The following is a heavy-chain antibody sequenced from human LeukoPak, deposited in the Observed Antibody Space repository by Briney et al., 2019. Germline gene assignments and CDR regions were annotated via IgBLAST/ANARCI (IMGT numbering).Heavy chain of an antibody. D-gene: IGHD3-16*02. V-gene: IGHV3-30*03. Sequence: GGSLRLSCAASGFTLSSYGMHWVRQAPGKGLEWVAVISYDGSNKYYADSVKGRFTISRDNSKSTLYLQMNSLRAEDTAVYYCARERYYDYVWGSYLPRNAFDIWGQGTMVTVSS. J-gene: IGHJ3*02. CDR1: GFTLSSYG. CDR3: ARERYYDYVWGSYLPRNAFDI. CDR2: ISYDGSNK.